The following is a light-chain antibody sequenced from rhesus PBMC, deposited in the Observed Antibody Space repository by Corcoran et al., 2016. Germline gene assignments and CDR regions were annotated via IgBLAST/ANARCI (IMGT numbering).Light chain of an antibody. CDR3: LIYYSGRQLI. CDR1: AGAVTSENY. J-gene: IGLJ6*01. CDR2: NSN. V-gene: IGLV7-76*01. Sequence: QAVVTQEPSLTVSPGGTVTLTCGSSAGAVTSENYPHWFQQKPGQAPRGLIYNSNSKHSWTPDRFSGPLAGGKAVLTLSGAQPEDEAEYYCLIYYSGRQLIFGSGTNLTVL.